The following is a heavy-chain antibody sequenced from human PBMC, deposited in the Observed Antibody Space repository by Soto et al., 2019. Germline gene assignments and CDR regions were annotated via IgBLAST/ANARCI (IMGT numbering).Heavy chain of an antibody. V-gene: IGHV3-23*01. CDR1: GFTFSSYA. D-gene: IGHD6-13*01. CDR2: ISGSGGST. J-gene: IGHJ1*01. Sequence: EVQLLESGGGLVQPGGSLRLSCAASGFTFSSYAMSWVRQAPGKGLEWVSAISGSGGSTYYADSVKGRFTISRDNCKHTLYLQINSLRAEDTAVYYCAKFSPVKTTTTIGIAVAVPFQQWGQGTLVTVSS. CDR3: AKFSPVKTTTTIGIAVAVPFQQ.